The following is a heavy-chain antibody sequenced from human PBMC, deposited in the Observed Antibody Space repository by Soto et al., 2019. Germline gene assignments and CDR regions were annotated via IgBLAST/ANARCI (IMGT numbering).Heavy chain of an antibody. V-gene: IGHV5-51*01. D-gene: IGHD6-19*01. CDR1: GYTFSNHW. CDR2: IYPGDSES. CDR3: ARASTGWPNWFDS. Sequence: SLKISCRGSGYTFSNHWIAWVRQTPGKGLEWMGIIYPGDSESRYSPSFQGQVTISVDKSITTAYLQWSSLKASDTAMYYCARASTGWPNWFDSWGQGTLVTVSS. J-gene: IGHJ5*01.